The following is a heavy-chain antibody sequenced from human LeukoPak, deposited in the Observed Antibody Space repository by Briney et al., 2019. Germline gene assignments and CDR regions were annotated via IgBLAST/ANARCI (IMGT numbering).Heavy chain of an antibody. CDR1: GYTFTNYY. CDR2: INPSGGST. D-gene: IGHD3-10*01. J-gene: IGHJ4*02. Sequence: ASVKVSCKASGYTFTNYYIHWVRQAPGQGLECMGIINPSGGSTSYAQKFQGRVTMTRDMSTSTVYMELSSLRAEDTAVYYCARAGRYYYGSGSYYIYFANWGQGTLVTVSS. V-gene: IGHV1-46*01. CDR3: ARAGRYYYGSGSYYIYFAN.